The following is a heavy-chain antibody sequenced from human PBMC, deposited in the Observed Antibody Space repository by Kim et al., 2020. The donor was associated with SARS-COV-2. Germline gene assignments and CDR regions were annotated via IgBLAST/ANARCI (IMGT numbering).Heavy chain of an antibody. CDR2: INAGNGNT. D-gene: IGHD6-13*01. V-gene: IGHV1-3*01. CDR1: GYIFTSYG. CDR3: ARDEESLYSNSWFTQYYFDY. J-gene: IGHJ4*02. Sequence: ASVKVSCKASGYIFTSYGIHWVRQAPGQRLEWMGWINAGNGNTKYSQKFQGRVTITTDTSASTAYMELSSLRSEDTAVYFCARDEESLYSNSWFTQYYFDYWGQGTLVTVSS.